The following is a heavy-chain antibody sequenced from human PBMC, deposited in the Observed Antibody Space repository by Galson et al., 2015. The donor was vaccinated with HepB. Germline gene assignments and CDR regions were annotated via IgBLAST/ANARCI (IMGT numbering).Heavy chain of an antibody. J-gene: IGHJ4*02. CDR2: IIPIFGTA. CDR1: GGTFSSYA. V-gene: IGHV1-69*13. D-gene: IGHD6-19*01. Sequence: SVKVSCKASGGTFSSYAISWVRQAPGLGLEWMGGIIPIFGTANYAQKFQGRVTITADESTSTAYMELSSLRSEDTAVYYCAREGGEIDSSIAVAGTLDYWGQGTLVTVSS. CDR3: AREGGEIDSSIAVAGTLDY.